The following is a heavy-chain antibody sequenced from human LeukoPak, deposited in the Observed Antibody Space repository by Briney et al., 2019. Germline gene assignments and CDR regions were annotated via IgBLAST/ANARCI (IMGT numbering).Heavy chain of an antibody. CDR1: GFTFSSYS. V-gene: IGHV3-21*01. J-gene: IGHJ6*02. CDR3: ARYGTDYGMDV. D-gene: IGHD4-17*01. CDR2: ISSSSYI. Sequence: PGGSLRLSCAASGFTFSSYSMNWVRQAPGKGLEWVTSISSSSYIYYADSAKGRFTISRDDAKNSLYLQMNSLRAEDTAVYYCARYGTDYGMDVWGQGTTVTVSS.